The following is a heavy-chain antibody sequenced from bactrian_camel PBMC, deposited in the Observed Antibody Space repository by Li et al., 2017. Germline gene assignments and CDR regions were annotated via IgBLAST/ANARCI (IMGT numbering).Heavy chain of an antibody. CDR2: LGSDGKT. D-gene: IGHD2*01. CDR3: AAQFLEASCAVVHAIDN. CDR1: GYSYKSWS. V-gene: IGHV3S55*01. Sequence: HVQLVESGGGSVQAGGSLRLSCVLSGYSYKSWSMGWFRERSKGVAALGSDGKTNYADSVKGRFTISKDSAKNTLYLQMNSLKPEDTATYYCAAQFLEASCAVVHAIDNWGQGTQVTVS. J-gene: IGHJ4*01.